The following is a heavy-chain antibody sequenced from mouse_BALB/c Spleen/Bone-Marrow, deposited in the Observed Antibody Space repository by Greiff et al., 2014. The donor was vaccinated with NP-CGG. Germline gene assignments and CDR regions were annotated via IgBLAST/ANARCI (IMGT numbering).Heavy chain of an antibody. V-gene: IGHV1S81*02. Sequence: QVQLQQPGAELVKPGASVKLSCKASGYTFTSYWMHWVKQRPGQGLEWIGEINPSNGRTNYNEKFKSKATLTVDKSSSTAYMQLSILTPEDSAVYYGARYGYDGRYAMDYWGQGTSVTVSS. CDR1: GYTFTSYW. CDR2: INPSNGRT. D-gene: IGHD2-2*01. CDR3: ARYGYDGRYAMDY. J-gene: IGHJ4*01.